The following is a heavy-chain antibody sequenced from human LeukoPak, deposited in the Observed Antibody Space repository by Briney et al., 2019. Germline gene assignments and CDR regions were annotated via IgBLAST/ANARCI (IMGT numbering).Heavy chain of an antibody. J-gene: IGHJ3*02. V-gene: IGHV3-23*01. CDR3: AKGNAAFDI. D-gene: IGHD1-1*01. CDR1: ECTFTNYA. Sequence: PGGSLRLSCAASECTFTNYAMSWVRQAPGKGLEWVSSISESGGSTYYADSGKGRFTISRDNSKNTLYLQMNSLRVEDTAVYYCAKGNAAFDIWGQGTMVIVSS. CDR2: ISESGGST.